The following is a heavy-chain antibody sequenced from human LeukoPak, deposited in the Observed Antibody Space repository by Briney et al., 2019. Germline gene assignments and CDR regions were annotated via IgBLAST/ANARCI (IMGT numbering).Heavy chain of an antibody. Sequence: ASVKVSCKASGYTFTGYYMHWVRQAPGQGLEWMGWINPNSGGTNYAQKFQGRVTMTRDTSISTAYMELSRLGSDDTAVYYCARVRAAAGTRGAFDIWGQGTMVTVSS. D-gene: IGHD6-13*01. V-gene: IGHV1-2*02. CDR2: INPNSGGT. CDR3: ARVRAAAGTRGAFDI. CDR1: GYTFTGYY. J-gene: IGHJ3*02.